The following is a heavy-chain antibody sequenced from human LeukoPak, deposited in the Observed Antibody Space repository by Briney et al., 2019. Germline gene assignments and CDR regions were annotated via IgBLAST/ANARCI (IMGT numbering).Heavy chain of an antibody. Sequence: GGSLRLSCAASGFTSSDFYMTWIRQAPGKGLEWVSYIVPSGSTTYYADSVKGRFTISRDNAKNSLYLQMNSLRAEDTAVYYCARDDSIAAAGTDYWGQGTLVTVSS. CDR1: GFTSSDFY. CDR3: ARDDSIAAAGTDY. V-gene: IGHV3-11*04. CDR2: IVPSGSTT. D-gene: IGHD6-13*01. J-gene: IGHJ4*02.